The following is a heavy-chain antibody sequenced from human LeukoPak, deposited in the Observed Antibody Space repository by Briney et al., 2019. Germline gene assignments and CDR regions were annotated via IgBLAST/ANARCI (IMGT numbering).Heavy chain of an antibody. CDR2: IHPGDSDT. Sequence: GESLKISCKGSGYIFSSYWIGWVRQMPGKGLELMGIIHPGDSDTRYSPSFQGQVTISVDKSISTAYLQWSSLRASDTAMFYCARSPFYYFDYWGLGTLVTVPS. J-gene: IGHJ4*02. V-gene: IGHV5-51*01. CDR3: ARSPFYYFDY. D-gene: IGHD3-3*01. CDR1: GYIFSSYW.